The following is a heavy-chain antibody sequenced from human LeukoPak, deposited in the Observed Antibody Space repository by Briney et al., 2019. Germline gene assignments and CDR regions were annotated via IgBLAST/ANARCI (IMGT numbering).Heavy chain of an antibody. V-gene: IGHV4-59*01. CDR3: ARGVRYYYSMDV. CDR2: IYYSGST. Sequence: SETLPLTCTVSGASISSYYWSWIRQPPGKGLEWIGYIYYSGSTNYNPSLKSRVTISVDTSKNQFSLKLSSVTAADTAVYYCARGVRYYYSMDVWGLGTTVTVSS. J-gene: IGHJ6*02. CDR1: GASISSYY.